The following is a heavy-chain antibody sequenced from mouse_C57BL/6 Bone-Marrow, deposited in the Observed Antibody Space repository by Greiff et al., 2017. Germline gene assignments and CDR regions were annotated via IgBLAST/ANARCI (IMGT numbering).Heavy chain of an antibody. Sequence: QVQLQQPGAELVKPGASVKLSCKASGYTFTSYWLHWVKQRPGQGLEWIGMIHPNSGSTNYNEKFKRKATLTVDKSSSTAYMQLSSLTSEDSAVYYCARLLPLYYYAMDYWGQGTSVTVSS. J-gene: IGHJ4*01. V-gene: IGHV1-64*01. CDR1: GYTFTSYW. D-gene: IGHD1-1*01. CDR3: ARLLPLYYYAMDY. CDR2: IHPNSGST.